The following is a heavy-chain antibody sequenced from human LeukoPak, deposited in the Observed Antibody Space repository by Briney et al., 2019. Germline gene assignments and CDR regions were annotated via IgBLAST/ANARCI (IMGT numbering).Heavy chain of an antibody. CDR1: GFTFSSYA. D-gene: IGHD3-10*01. Sequence: HPGGSLRLSCVASGFTFSSYAMSWVRQAPGRGLEWVSVISGNGGSTYYADSVKGRFTISRDNSKNTLYLQVNSLRAEDAAVYYCAKERWQVWSQFDYWGQGTLVTVSS. CDR2: ISGNGGST. V-gene: IGHV3-23*01. CDR3: AKERWQVWSQFDY. J-gene: IGHJ4*02.